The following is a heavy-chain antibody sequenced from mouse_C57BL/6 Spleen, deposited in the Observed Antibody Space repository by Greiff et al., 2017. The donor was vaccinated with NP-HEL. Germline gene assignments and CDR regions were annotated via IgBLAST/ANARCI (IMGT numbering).Heavy chain of an antibody. D-gene: IGHD3-2*02. CDR2: IDPSDSYT. CDR3: ARRQLRLNYAMDY. Sequence: QVQLQQPGAELVKPGASVKLSCKASGYTFTSYWMQWVKQRPGQGLEWIGEIDPSDSYTNYNQKFKGKATLTVDTSSSTAYMQLSSLTSEDSAVYYCARRQLRLNYAMDYWGQGTSVTVSS. CDR1: GYTFTSYW. J-gene: IGHJ4*01. V-gene: IGHV1-50*01.